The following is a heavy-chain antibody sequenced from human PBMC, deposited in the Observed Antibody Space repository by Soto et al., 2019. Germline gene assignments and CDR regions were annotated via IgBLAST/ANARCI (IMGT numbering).Heavy chain of an antibody. D-gene: IGHD3-3*01. Sequence: QVQLVESGGGVVQPGRSLRLSCAASGFTFSSYGMHWVRQAPGKGLEWVAVISYDGSNKYYADSVKGRFTISRDNSKNTLYLQMNSLRAEDTAVYYCATRYEYYFDYWGQGTLVTVSS. CDR1: GFTFSSYG. V-gene: IGHV3-30*03. CDR2: ISYDGSNK. J-gene: IGHJ4*02. CDR3: ATRYEYYFDY.